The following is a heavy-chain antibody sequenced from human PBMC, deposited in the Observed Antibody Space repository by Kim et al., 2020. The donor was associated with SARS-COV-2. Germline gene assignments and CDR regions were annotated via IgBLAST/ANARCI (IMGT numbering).Heavy chain of an antibody. CDR3: ARHPTGGGTGYLYPLDY. Sequence: SETLSLTCSVSDGSISGNYWSWIRQPPGKGLEWIGYIYYSGSTDYSPSLKSRVTISVDMSKKQFSLRLSSVTAADTAVYYCARHPTGGGTGYLYPLDYWG. CDR2: IYYSGST. CDR1: DGSISGNY. V-gene: IGHV4-59*08. J-gene: IGHJ4*01. D-gene: IGHD2-2*03.